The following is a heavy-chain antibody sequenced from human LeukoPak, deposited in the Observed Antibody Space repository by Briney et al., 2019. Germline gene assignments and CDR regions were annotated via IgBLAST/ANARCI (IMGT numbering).Heavy chain of an antibody. V-gene: IGHV3-30*18. CDR3: AKVKGVARSSGYYFDY. CDR1: GFTFSSYG. Sequence: GGSLRLSCAASGFTFSSYGMHWVRQAPGKGLEWVAVISYDGSNKYYADSVKGRFTISRDNSKNTLYLQMNSLRAEGTAVYYCAKVKGVARSSGYYFDYWGQGTLVTVSS. D-gene: IGHD6-6*01. J-gene: IGHJ4*02. CDR2: ISYDGSNK.